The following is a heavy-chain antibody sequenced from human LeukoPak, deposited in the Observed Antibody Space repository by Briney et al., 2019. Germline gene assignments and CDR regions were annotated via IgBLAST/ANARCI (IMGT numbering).Heavy chain of an antibody. CDR1: GYSFTSYW. Sequence: GEALKISCKGSGYSFTSYWIGWGRQMPGKGREWMGIIYPGDSDTRYRPSFQGQVTISADKSISTAYLQWSSLKASDTAMYYCATQVVAGTFDYWGQGTLVTVSS. D-gene: IGHD6-19*01. CDR3: ATQVVAGTFDY. CDR2: IYPGDSDT. J-gene: IGHJ4*02. V-gene: IGHV5-51*01.